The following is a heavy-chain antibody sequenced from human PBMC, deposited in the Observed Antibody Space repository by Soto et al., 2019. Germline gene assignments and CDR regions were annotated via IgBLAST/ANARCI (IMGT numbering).Heavy chain of an antibody. CDR3: ARGRITIFGGGFDY. J-gene: IGHJ4*02. D-gene: IGHD3-3*01. Sequence: QVQLVESGGGVVQPGRSLRLSCAASGFTFSSYAVHWVRQAPGKGLEWVAVISYDGSNKYYADSVKGRFTISRDNSKNTLYLQMNSLRAEDTAVYYCARGRITIFGGGFDYWGQGTLVTVSS. V-gene: IGHV3-30-3*01. CDR1: GFTFSSYA. CDR2: ISYDGSNK.